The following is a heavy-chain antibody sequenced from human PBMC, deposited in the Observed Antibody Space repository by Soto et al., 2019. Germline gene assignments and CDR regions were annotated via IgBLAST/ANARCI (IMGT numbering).Heavy chain of an antibody. J-gene: IGHJ6*02. CDR1: GFTFGTYT. Sequence: EVQLVESGGCLVKPGGSLRLSCAASGFTFGTYTMNWVRQAPGKGLEWVSSIGTTSSYIYYADSVRGRFTISRDNATDSLYLQMSSLRAEDTAVYYCARVMCGDCSTYYYYSMDVWGQGTTVTVSS. CDR3: ARVMCGDCSTYYYYSMDV. D-gene: IGHD2-21*02. CDR2: IGTTSSYI. V-gene: IGHV3-21*01.